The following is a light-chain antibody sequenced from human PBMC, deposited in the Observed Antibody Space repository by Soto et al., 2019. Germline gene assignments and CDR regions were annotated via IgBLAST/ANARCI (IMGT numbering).Light chain of an antibody. CDR1: RSVSSY. CDR2: GTS. V-gene: IGKV3-11*01. J-gene: IGKJ5*01. Sequence: EIVLTQSPVTLSLSPGERATLSCRASRSVSSYLAFYQHKPGQAPLLLIYGTSSRATGIPDRFSGSGSGTDFPPTISRLEPEDFATYYCQQLNSYPITFGQGTRLEI. CDR3: QQLNSYPIT.